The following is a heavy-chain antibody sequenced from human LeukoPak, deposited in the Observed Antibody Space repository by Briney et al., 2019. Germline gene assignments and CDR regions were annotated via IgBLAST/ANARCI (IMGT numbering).Heavy chain of an antibody. Sequence: SETLSLTCTVSGASVTTYYWSWIRQPPGKGLEFIGQIYYTGSTNYNPSLKSRVTMSVDTSENQFSLRLTSVTAADTAFYYCTRGQRNYFRAVDDWGQGPLVTVSS. J-gene: IGHJ4*02. CDR3: TRGQRNYFRAVDD. CDR1: GASVTTYY. CDR2: IYYTGST. V-gene: IGHV4-59*02. D-gene: IGHD1-7*01.